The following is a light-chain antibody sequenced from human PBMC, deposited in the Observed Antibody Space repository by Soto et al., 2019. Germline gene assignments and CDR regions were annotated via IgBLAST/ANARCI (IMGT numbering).Light chain of an antibody. Sequence: EIVLTQSPPTLSVSPGERATLSCRASQSISSSLAWYQQQPGQAPRLLIYHASTRAAGIPARFSGSGSGTEFTLTISSLQSEDCAVYYCQQYYNWPPGTFGQGTKVEIK. CDR2: HAS. CDR1: QSISSS. J-gene: IGKJ1*01. V-gene: IGKV3-15*01. CDR3: QQYYNWPPGT.